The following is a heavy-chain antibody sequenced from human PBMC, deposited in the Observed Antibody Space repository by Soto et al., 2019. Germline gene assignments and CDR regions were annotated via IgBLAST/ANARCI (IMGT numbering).Heavy chain of an antibody. D-gene: IGHD2-2*01. J-gene: IGHJ6*02. CDR2: ISYDGSNK. CDR3: AREMDCSSTSCYGPFYYYYGMDV. V-gene: IGHV3-30-3*01. CDR1: GFTFSSYA. Sequence: QVQLVESGGGVVQPGRSLRLSCAASGFTFSSYAMHWVRQAPGKGLEWVAVISYDGSNKYYADSVKGRFTISRDNSKNTLYLQMNSLRAEDTAVYYCAREMDCSSTSCYGPFYYYYGMDVWGQGTTVTVSS.